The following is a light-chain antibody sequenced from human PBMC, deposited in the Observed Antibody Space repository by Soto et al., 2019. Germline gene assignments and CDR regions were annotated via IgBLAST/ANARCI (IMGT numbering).Light chain of an antibody. CDR1: QSISSY. Sequence: TQSPSSLSASVGDRVTITCRASQSISSYLNWYQQKPGQAPRLLIYGASTRATGIPARFSGSGSGTDFTLTISSLEPEDFAVYYCQQRSNWPPITFGQGTRLEIK. J-gene: IGKJ5*01. CDR2: GAS. V-gene: IGKV3-11*01. CDR3: QQRSNWPPIT.